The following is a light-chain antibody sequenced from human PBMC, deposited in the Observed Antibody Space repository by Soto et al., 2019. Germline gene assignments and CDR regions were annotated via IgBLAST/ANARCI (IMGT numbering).Light chain of an antibody. Sequence: DIPMTQSPSTLSASVGDRVTITCRASQNIGSWLAWYQQKPGNAPRVLIYKASIVESGVPPRFSGSASGTEFTLTISSLQPDDFATYYCQQYKSYWTFGQGTKVEI. CDR2: KAS. V-gene: IGKV1-5*03. CDR3: QQYKSYWT. CDR1: QNIGSW. J-gene: IGKJ1*01.